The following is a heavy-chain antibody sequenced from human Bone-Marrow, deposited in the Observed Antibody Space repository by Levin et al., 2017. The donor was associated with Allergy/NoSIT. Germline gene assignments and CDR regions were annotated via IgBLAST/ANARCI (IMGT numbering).Heavy chain of an antibody. J-gene: IGHJ3*02. CDR1: GFTFSSYW. CDR3: ARGGSSYYDILTGYPVDAFDI. D-gene: IGHD3-9*01. Sequence: GGSLRLSCAASGFTFSSYWMHWVRQAPGKGLVWVSRINSDGSSTSYADSVKGRFTISRDNAKNTLYLQMNSLRAEDTAVYYCARGGSSYYDILTGYPVDAFDIWGQGTMVTVSS. V-gene: IGHV3-74*01. CDR2: INSDGSST.